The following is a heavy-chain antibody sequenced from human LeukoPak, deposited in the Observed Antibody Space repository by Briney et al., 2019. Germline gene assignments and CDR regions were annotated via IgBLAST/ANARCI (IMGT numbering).Heavy chain of an antibody. D-gene: IGHD6-13*01. CDR1: GFTFSSYG. V-gene: IGHV3-30*18. CDR2: ISYDGSNK. Sequence: SGGSLRLSCAASGFTFSSYGMHWVRQAPGKGLEWVAVISYDGSNKYYADSVKGRFTISRDNSKNTLSLQMNSLGVEDTALYYCAKSRAAATTLLFDYWGQGTLVTVSS. J-gene: IGHJ4*02. CDR3: AKSRAAATTLLFDY.